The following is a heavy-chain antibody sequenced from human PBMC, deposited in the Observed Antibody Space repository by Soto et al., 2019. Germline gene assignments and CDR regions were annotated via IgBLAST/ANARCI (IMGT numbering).Heavy chain of an antibody. D-gene: IGHD2-21*02. CDR2: FDPEDGET. J-gene: IGHJ4*02. Sequence: ASVKVSCKVSGYTLTESSMHWVRQAPGKGLEWMGGFDPEDGETIYAQKFQGRVTMTEDTSTDTAYMGLSSLRSEDTAVYYCHAYCGGDCYSDYWGQGTLVTVSS. CDR1: GYTLTESS. CDR3: HAYCGGDCYSDY. V-gene: IGHV1-24*01.